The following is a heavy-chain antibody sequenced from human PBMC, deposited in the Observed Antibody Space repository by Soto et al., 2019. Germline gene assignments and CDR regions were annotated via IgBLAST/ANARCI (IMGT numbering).Heavy chain of an antibody. J-gene: IGHJ6*02. CDR3: ARELGFIAAASNYYGMDV. D-gene: IGHD6-6*01. CDR2: VSYTGST. V-gene: IGHV4-30-4*01. CDR1: GGSISSRDFY. Sequence: PSETLSLTCTVSGGSISSRDFYWSWVRQPPGKGLEWLGYVSYTGSTYYNPSLRGRLNISIDTSKRQFSLRLSSVTAADTALYYCARELGFIAAASNYYGMDVWGQGTTVTSP.